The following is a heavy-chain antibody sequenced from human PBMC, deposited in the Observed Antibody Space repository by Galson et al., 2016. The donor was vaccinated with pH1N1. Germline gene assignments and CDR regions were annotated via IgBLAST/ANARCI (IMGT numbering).Heavy chain of an antibody. CDR1: GFAFDDFA. J-gene: IGHJ4*01. CDR3: ARELDWVLFDY. V-gene: IGHV3-9*01. D-gene: IGHD3/OR15-3a*01. Sequence: SLRLSCAASGFAFDDFAMHWVRHVPGKGLEWVSGISWNSNSIGYADSVKGRFTISRDNAKNTLYLDMNSLRVEDTAVYHCARELDWVLFDYWGHGTLVTVSS. CDR2: ISWNSNSI.